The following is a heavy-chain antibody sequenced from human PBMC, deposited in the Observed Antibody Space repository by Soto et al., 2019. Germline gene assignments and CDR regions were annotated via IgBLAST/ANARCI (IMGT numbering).Heavy chain of an antibody. D-gene: IGHD3-3*02. J-gene: IGHJ4*02. Sequence: QVQLVQSGAEVKKPGASVKVSCKASGYTFTSYYMHWVRQAPGQGLEWMGIINPSGGSTSYAQKFEGRVTMTRDTSTSTVYMGLSSLRSEDTDVYYCAPLATGIVGWGQGTLVTVSS. CDR2: INPSGGST. CDR3: APLATGIVG. CDR1: GYTFTSYY. V-gene: IGHV1-46*03.